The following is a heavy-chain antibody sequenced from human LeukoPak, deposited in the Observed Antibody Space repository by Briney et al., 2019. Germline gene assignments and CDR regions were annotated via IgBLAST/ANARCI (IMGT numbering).Heavy chain of an antibody. CDR3: ARYSGYYLSYFDS. V-gene: IGHV4-39*07. Sequence: SETLSLTCTVSGGSISSSSYYWGWIRQPPGKGLEWIGEINHSGSTNYNPSLKSRVTISVDTSKNQFSLKLSSVTAADTAVYYCARYSGYYLSYFDSWGQGTLVTVSS. CDR1: GGSISSSSYY. CDR2: INHSGST. J-gene: IGHJ4*02. D-gene: IGHD3-22*01.